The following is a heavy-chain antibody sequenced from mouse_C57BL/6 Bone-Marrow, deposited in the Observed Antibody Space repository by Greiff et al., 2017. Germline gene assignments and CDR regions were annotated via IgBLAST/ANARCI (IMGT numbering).Heavy chain of an antibody. CDR2: IDPSDSYT. CDR1: GYTFTSYW. J-gene: IGHJ4*01. V-gene: IGHV1-69*01. Sequence: QVQLQQSGAELVMPGASVKLSCKASGYTFTSYWMHWVKQRPGQGLEWIGEIDPSDSYTNYNQKFKGKSTLTVDKSSSTAYMQLSSLTSEDSSVYYCARCGCIPSYARDYGGQGTSVTGSS. CDR3: ARCGCIPSYARDY.